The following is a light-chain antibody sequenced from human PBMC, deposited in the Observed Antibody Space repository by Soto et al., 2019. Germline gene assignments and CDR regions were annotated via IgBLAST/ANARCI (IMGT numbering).Light chain of an antibody. CDR3: ATWDDSLNGVV. Sequence: QSVLTQSPTVSEAPRQRVTISCSGSNSNIGNNAVNWYQQLPGKPPKLLIYYDDVLSSGVSDRFSGSKSGTSASLAISGLQSEDEADYYCATWDDSLNGVVFGGGTKVTVL. CDR1: NSNIGNNA. V-gene: IGLV1-36*01. J-gene: IGLJ2*01. CDR2: YDD.